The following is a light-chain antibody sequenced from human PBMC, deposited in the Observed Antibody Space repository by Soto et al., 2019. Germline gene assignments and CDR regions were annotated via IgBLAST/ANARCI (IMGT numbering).Light chain of an antibody. V-gene: IGLV2-14*01. Sequence: QSALTQPASVSGSPGQSITISCTGTSSDVGGHNYVSWYQQHSGKAPKLMIYDVSNRPSGVSNRFSGSKPGNTASLTISGLQAEDEADYYCGSYASSSTLYVFGTGTKLTVL. CDR2: DVS. CDR1: SSDVGGHNY. CDR3: GSYASSSTLYV. J-gene: IGLJ1*01.